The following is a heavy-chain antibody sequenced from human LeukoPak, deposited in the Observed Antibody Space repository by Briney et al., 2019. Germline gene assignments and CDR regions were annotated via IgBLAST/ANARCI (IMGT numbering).Heavy chain of an antibody. Sequence: PGGSLRLSCAASGFTFSSCSMNWVRQAPGKGLEWVSSISSRSSYKYYADSVKGRFTISRDNAKNSLYLQMNSLRAEDTAVYYCARDLEDYNNYGEMAIWGQGTLVTVSS. CDR3: ARDLEDYNNYGEMAI. CDR2: ISSRSSYK. D-gene: IGHD4-11*01. J-gene: IGHJ4*02. V-gene: IGHV3-21*01. CDR1: GFTFSSCS.